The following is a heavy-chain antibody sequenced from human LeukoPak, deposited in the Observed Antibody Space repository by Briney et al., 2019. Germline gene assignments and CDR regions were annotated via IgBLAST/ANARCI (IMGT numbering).Heavy chain of an antibody. CDR1: GGSISSSSYC. J-gene: IGHJ4*02. CDR3: ARSLVGATLIDY. D-gene: IGHD1-26*01. CDR2: IYYSGST. V-gene: IGHV4-39*01. Sequence: SESLCLTCAVSGGSISSSSYCWGWIRQPPGRGLEWLGSIYYSGSTYYKTSLKSRFTISVTTSKNQFSLKLSSMTAADTVVYYCARSLVGATLIDYWGQGTLVTVSS.